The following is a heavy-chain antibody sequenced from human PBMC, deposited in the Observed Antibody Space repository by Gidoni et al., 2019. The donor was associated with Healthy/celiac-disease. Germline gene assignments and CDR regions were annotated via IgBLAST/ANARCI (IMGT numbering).Heavy chain of an antibody. CDR3: ARSITMVRGVIYSYYFDY. J-gene: IGHJ4*02. CDR1: GFTFSSYW. CDR2: IKQDGSEK. D-gene: IGHD3-10*01. V-gene: IGHV3-7*01. Sequence: EVQLVESGGGLVQPGGSLRLSCAASGFTFSSYWLSWVRQAPGKGLEWVANIKQDGSEKYYVDAGKGRFTISRDNAKNSLYLQMNSLRAEDTAVYYCARSITMVRGVIYSYYFDYWGQGTLVTVSS.